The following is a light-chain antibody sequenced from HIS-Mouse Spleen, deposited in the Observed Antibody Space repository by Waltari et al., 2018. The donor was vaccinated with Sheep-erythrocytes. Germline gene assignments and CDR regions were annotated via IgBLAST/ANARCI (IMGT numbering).Light chain of an antibody. Sequence: QSALTHPRSVSGYPGQSVTISCTGTSSDVGGYNYVSWYQQHPGKAPKLMIYDVSKRPYGVPDRFSGAKSGNTASLTISGLQAEDEADYYCCSYAGSYNHVFATGTKVTVL. CDR3: CSYAGSYNHV. V-gene: IGLV2-11*01. J-gene: IGLJ1*01. CDR2: DVS. CDR1: SSDVGGYNY.